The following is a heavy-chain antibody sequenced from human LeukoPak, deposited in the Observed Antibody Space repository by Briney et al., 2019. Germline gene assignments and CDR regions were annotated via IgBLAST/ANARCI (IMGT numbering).Heavy chain of an antibody. CDR2: IIPIFGTA. CDR1: GGTFSSYA. D-gene: IGHD4-11*01. Sequence: ASVKVSCKASGGTFSSYAISWVRQAPGQGLEWMGGIIPIFGTANYAQKFQGRVTITADESTSTAYMELSSLRSEDTAVYYCARDGLQYLTPFYYMDVRGKGTTVTVSS. CDR3: ARDGLQYLTPFYYMDV. J-gene: IGHJ6*03. V-gene: IGHV1-69*13.